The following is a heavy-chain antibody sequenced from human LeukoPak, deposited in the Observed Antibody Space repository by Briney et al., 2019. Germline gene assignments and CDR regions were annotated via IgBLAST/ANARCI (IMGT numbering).Heavy chain of an antibody. J-gene: IGHJ6*03. Sequence: ASVKVSCKASGYTFTGYYMHWVRQAPGQGLEWMGWINPNSGGTNYAQKFQGRVTMTRDTSISTAYMELSRLRSDDTAVYYCAKGGVFGLYYYYYYMDVWGKGTTVTVSS. CDR2: INPNSGGT. CDR1: GYTFTGYY. V-gene: IGHV1-2*02. D-gene: IGHD3/OR15-3a*01. CDR3: AKGGVFGLYYYYYYMDV.